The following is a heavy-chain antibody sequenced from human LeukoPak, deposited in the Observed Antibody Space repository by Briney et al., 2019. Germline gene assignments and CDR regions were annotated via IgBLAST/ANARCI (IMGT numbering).Heavy chain of an antibody. D-gene: IGHD3-22*01. J-gene: IGHJ4*02. CDR1: GFTFSSYA. V-gene: IGHV3-23*01. CDR2: ISGSGGST. Sequence: PGGSLRLSCAASGFTFSSYAMGWVRQAPGKELEWVSAISGSGGSTYYADSVKGRFTISRDNSKNTLYLQMNSLRAEDTAVYYCAKDSYYYDSSGFDYFDYWGQGTLVTVSS. CDR3: AKDSYYYDSSGFDYFDY.